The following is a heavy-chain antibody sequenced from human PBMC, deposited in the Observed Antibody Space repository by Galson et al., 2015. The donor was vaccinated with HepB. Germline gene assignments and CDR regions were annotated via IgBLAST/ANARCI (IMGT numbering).Heavy chain of an antibody. CDR1: GFTFSSYA. CDR2: ISSNGGST. Sequence: SLRLSCAASGFTFSSYAMHWVRQAPGKGLEYVSAISSNGGSTYYANSVKGRFTISRDNSKNTLYLQMGSLRAEDMAVYYCARGSAMSSWGQGTLVTVSS. CDR3: ARGSAMSS. J-gene: IGHJ5*02. V-gene: IGHV3-64*01. D-gene: IGHD2-2*01.